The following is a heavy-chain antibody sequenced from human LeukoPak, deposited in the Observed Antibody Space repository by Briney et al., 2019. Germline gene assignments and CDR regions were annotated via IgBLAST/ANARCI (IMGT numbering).Heavy chain of an antibody. CDR2: INGDGSET. V-gene: IGHV3-7*01. J-gene: IGHJ2*01. CDR3: ARDRVVVKTNNRYFDV. CDR1: GFTFSSNW. D-gene: IGHD3-22*01. Sequence: GGSLRLSCVASGFTFSSNWMSWVRQAPGKGLEWVAKINGDGSETHHADSVRGRFTISRDNAKSSQYLQMNSLRAEDTAVYFCARDRVVVKTNNRYFDVWGRGSQVTVSS.